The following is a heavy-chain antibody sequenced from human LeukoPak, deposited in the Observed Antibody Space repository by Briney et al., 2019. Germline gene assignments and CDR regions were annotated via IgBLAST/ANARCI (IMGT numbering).Heavy chain of an antibody. CDR1: GFTFSSYA. J-gene: IGHJ4*02. V-gene: IGHV3-23*01. D-gene: IGHD2-21*02. Sequence: PGGSLRLSCAASGFTFSSYAMSWVRQAPGKGLEWVSAISGSGGSTYYADSVKGRFTISRDNSKNTLYLQMNSLRAEDTAVYYCAKEGGAYCGGDCYCDYWGQGTLVTVSS. CDR2: ISGSGGST. CDR3: AKEGGAYCGGDCYCDY.